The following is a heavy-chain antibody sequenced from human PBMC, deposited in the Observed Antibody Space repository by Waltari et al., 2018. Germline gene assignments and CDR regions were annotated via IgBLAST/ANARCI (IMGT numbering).Heavy chain of an antibody. CDR2: INWKSGNI. Sequence: VQLLESGGGVVQPGTSLRLSCAASGFTFNDYAMEWVRQAPGKGLDWGEVINWKSGNIGYADSVKGRFTISRDNAKNSLYLQMNSLRVEDTALYYCVRTGYSGNYYYFDFWGQGTLVTVSS. CDR3: VRTGYSGNYYYFDF. V-gene: IGHV3-9*01. J-gene: IGHJ4*02. D-gene: IGHD4-4*01. CDR1: GFTFNDYA.